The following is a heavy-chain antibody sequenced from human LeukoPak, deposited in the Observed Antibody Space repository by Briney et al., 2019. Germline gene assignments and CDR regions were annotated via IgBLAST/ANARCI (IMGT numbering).Heavy chain of an antibody. CDR1: GGSISSSRYY. D-gene: IGHD1-26*01. J-gene: IGHJ4*02. CDR2: IYYSGST. CDR3: ARLRLTWGVVNSFDY. V-gene: IGHV4-39*01. Sequence: KPSETLSLTCTVSGGSISSSRYYWGWIRQPPGKGLEWIGSIYYSGSTYYNPSLKSRVTISVDTSKNQVSLKLRSVTAADTAVYYCARLRLTWGVVNSFDYWGQGTLVTVSS.